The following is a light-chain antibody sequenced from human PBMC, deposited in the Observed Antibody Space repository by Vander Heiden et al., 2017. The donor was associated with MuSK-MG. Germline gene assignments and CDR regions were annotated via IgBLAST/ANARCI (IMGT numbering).Light chain of an antibody. V-gene: IGKV1-5*03. CDR3: QLECTSWRT. Sequence: DMQMTHSPCTLSASLFDRVTITGRASQTISTSLDWYQQKPVKAPKLLIYKASSSERGVPSRFSGSASVTDFTLSMSSLQPDDIATYYSQLECTSWRTFGQGTKVEIK. J-gene: IGKJ1*01. CDR1: QTISTS. CDR2: KAS.